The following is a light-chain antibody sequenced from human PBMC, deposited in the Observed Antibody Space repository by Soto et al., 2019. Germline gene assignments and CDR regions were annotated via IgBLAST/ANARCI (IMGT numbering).Light chain of an antibody. J-gene: IGKJ5*01. V-gene: IGKV1-33*01. CDR2: DAS. CDR1: QDINKN. CDR3: QQYDNLPIT. Sequence: DRQMNQSPSSLSASVGDRVTISCQASQDINKNLIWYQQKPGKAPKLLIYDASDLETGVPSRFSGSGSGTGFTFTISSLQPEDIATYYCQQYDNLPITFGQATPLDIK.